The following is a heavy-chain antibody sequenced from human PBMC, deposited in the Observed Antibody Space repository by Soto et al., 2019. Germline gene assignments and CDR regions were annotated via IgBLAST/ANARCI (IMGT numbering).Heavy chain of an antibody. Sequence: QVQLVQSGAEVKKPGASVKVSCKTSGYTFTSYGITWVRQAPGQGLEWMGWISVYNGHTKYAQKFHDRVTMTTDTSTSTAYMELRSLRSDDTAVYFCARGALRTAIVVVIPPHFASWGQGTLVTVSS. D-gene: IGHD3-22*01. CDR2: ISVYNGHT. CDR3: ARGALRTAIVVVIPPHFAS. CDR1: GYTFTSYG. V-gene: IGHV1-18*01. J-gene: IGHJ4*02.